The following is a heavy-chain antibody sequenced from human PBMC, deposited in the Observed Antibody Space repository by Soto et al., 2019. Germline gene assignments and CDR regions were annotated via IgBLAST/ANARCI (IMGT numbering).Heavy chain of an antibody. Sequence: SVKVSCKASGGTFSSYAISWVRQAPGQGLEWMGGIIPLFGTANYAQKFQGRVTITADESTSTAYMELSSLRSEDTAVYYCARKTGGGYSGYDSRGWFDPWGQGTLVTASS. CDR1: GGTFSSYA. J-gene: IGHJ5*02. CDR2: IIPLFGTA. V-gene: IGHV1-69*13. CDR3: ARKTGGGYSGYDSRGWFDP. D-gene: IGHD5-12*01.